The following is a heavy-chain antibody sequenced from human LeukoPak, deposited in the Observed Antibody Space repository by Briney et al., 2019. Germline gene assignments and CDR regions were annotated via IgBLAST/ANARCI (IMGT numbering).Heavy chain of an antibody. CDR1: GYTFTSYD. V-gene: IGHV1-2*02. CDR2: MNPNSGGT. Sequence: ASVKVSCKASGYTFTSYDINWVRQATGQGLEWMGWMNPNSGGTNYAQKFQGRVTMTRDTSISTAYMELNSLRADDTAIYFCAKDTPRGYNYGYFDYWGQGTLVTVSS. J-gene: IGHJ4*02. CDR3: AKDTPRGYNYGYFDY. D-gene: IGHD5-18*01.